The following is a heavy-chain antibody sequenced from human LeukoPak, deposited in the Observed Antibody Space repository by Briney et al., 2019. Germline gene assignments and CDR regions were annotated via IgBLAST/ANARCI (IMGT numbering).Heavy chain of an antibody. CDR3: ARGGGLDV. J-gene: IGHJ6*02. V-gene: IGHV3-7*03. CDR1: GFTFSSYW. CDR2: INHNGNVN. D-gene: IGHD3-16*01. Sequence: GGSLRLSCAASGFTFSSYWMNWARQAPGKGLEWVASINHNGNVNYYVDSVMGRFTISRDNAKNTLYLQMSNLRAEDTAVYFCARGGGLDVWGQGATVTVSS.